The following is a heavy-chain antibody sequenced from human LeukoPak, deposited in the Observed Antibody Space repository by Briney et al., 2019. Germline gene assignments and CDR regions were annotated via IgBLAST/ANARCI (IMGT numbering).Heavy chain of an antibody. Sequence: ASVKVSCKASGYTFTSYYMHWVRQAPGQGLEWMGIINPSGGSTRYAQKFQGRDTMTRDTSTSTVYMELNSLRSEDTAVYYCAREGYSGYDHDYWGQGTLVTVSS. CDR3: AREGYSGYDHDY. V-gene: IGHV1-46*01. D-gene: IGHD5-12*01. CDR2: INPSGGST. J-gene: IGHJ4*02. CDR1: GYTFTSYY.